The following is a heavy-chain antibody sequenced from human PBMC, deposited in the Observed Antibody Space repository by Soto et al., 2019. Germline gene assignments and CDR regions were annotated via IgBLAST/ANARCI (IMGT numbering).Heavy chain of an antibody. CDR1: GFTFDDYA. CDR3: AKSPSYYGDFDY. CDR2: ISWNSGRI. D-gene: IGHD4-17*01. V-gene: IGHV3-9*01. Sequence: LRLSCAASGFTFDDYAMHWVRQAPGKGLEWVSGISWNSGRIGYADSVKGRFTISRDNAKNSLYLQMNSLRAEDTALYYCAKSPSYYGDFDYWGQGTLVTVSS. J-gene: IGHJ4*02.